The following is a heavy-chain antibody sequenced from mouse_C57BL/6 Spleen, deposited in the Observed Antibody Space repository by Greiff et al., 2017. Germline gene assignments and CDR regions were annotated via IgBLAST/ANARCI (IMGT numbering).Heavy chain of an antibody. V-gene: IGHV5-9-1*02. CDR2: ISSGGDYI. CDR3: THRNRDYYAMDY. CDR1: GFTFSSYA. Sequence: DLKLVESGEGLVKPGGSLKLSCAASGFTFSSYAMSWVRQTPEKRLAWVAYISSGGDYIYYADTVKGRFTISRDNARNTLYLQMSSLKSEDTAMYYCTHRNRDYYAMDYWGQGTSVTVSS. D-gene: IGHD2-14*01. J-gene: IGHJ4*01.